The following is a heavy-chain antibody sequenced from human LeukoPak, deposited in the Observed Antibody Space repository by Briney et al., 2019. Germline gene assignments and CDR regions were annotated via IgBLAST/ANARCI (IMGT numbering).Heavy chain of an antibody. D-gene: IGHD4-17*01. CDR3: AKAAQSVTTNREFDS. J-gene: IGHJ4*02. V-gene: IGHV3-23*01. Sequence: PGGSLRLSCAASGFTFSSYAMSWVRQAPGKGLGWVSVIGGSGGSTYYADSVKGRFTISRDNSKNTLYLQMNSLRAEDTAVYYCAKAAQSVTTNREFDSWGQGTLVTVSS. CDR1: GFTFSSYA. CDR2: IGGSGGST.